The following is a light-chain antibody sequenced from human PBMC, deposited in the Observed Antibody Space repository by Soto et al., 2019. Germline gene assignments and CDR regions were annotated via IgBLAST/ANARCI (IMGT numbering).Light chain of an antibody. V-gene: IGKV2-30*01. Sequence: DVVMPQSPLSLPVTLGQPASISCRSSQSLVYSDGNTYLYWFLQRPGQPPGRLIYEVSNRDSGVPDRFSGSGSGTDFTLRISRVAAADVGVYYCVEGTHCWTSGQGTKVDIK. CDR1: QSLVYSDGNTY. CDR3: VEGTHCWT. J-gene: IGKJ1*01. CDR2: EVS.